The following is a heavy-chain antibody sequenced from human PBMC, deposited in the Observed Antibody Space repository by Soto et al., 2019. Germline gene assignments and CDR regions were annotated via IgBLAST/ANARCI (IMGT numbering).Heavy chain of an antibody. CDR2: ISYDGSNK. CDR1: GFTFSSYA. V-gene: IGHV3-30-3*01. CDR3: ARVDPRIAVAGFDAFDI. D-gene: IGHD6-19*01. Sequence: QVQLVESEGGVVQPGRSLRLSCAASGFTFSSYAMHWVRQAPGKGLEWVAVISYDGSNKYYADSVKGRFTISRDNSKNTLYLQMNSLRAEDTAVYYCARVDPRIAVAGFDAFDIWGQGTMVTVSS. J-gene: IGHJ3*02.